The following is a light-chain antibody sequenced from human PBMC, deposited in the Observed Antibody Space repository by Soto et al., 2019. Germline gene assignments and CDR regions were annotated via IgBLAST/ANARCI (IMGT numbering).Light chain of an antibody. V-gene: IGKV3-20*01. CDR1: QSVSSSY. Sequence: DIVLTQSPGTLSLAPGERAALSCRASQSVSSSYLAWYQQKPGQAPRLLIYGASNRATGIPDRFSGSGSGTDFTRTISRLEPEDFEVHYCQQHDNSHLTFGVGTKVDIX. CDR2: GAS. J-gene: IGKJ4*01. CDR3: QQHDNSHLT.